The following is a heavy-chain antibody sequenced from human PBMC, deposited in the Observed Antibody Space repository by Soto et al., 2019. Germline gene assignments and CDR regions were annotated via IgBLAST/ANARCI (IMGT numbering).Heavy chain of an antibody. J-gene: IGHJ4*02. V-gene: IGHV1-3*01. CDR3: ARSIVVVTSFDY. D-gene: IGHD3-22*01. CDR1: GYTFTNYA. CDR2: INAGNGNT. Sequence: ASVKVSCKASGYTFTNYAMHWVRQAPGQGLEWMGWINAGNGNTKYPQKFQGRVTITRDTSASTAYMELSSLRSEDTAVYYCARSIVVVTSFDYWGQGTLVTVSS.